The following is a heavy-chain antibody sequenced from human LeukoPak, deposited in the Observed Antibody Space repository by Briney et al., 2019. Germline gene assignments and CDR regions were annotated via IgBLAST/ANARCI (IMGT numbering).Heavy chain of an antibody. CDR1: GITFSSHN. CDR2: ISGTSGFI. V-gene: IGHV3-21*01. D-gene: IGHD6-19*01. CDR3: ATTRMQWLDGCFDY. Sequence: GGSLRLSCAASGITFSSHNMNWVRQAPGKGPEWVSSISGTSGFIYYADSVEGRFTISRDNARNSLYLQMNSLRAEDTAVYYCATTRMQWLDGCFDYWGQGSLVTVSS. J-gene: IGHJ4*02.